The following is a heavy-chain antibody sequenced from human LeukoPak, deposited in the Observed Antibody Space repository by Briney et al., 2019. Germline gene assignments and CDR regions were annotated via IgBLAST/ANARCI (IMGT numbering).Heavy chain of an antibody. CDR3: ATVASGWYWRPLGGLDY. Sequence: ASVKVSCKASVYTFTSYYMHWVRQAPGQGLEWMAIINPSGGSTSYAQKFQGRVTMTRDTSTSTVYMELSSLRSEDTAVYYCATVASGWYWRPLGGLDYWGQGTLVTVSS. J-gene: IGHJ4*02. D-gene: IGHD6-19*01. CDR1: VYTFTSYY. CDR2: INPSGGST. V-gene: IGHV1-46*01.